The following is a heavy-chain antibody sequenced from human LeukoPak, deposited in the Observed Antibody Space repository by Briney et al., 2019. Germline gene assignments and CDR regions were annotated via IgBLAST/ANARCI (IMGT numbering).Heavy chain of an antibody. CDR2: ISYDGSNK. V-gene: IGHV3-30-3*01. CDR3: ARGSVYYDSSGYYYIDY. CDR1: GFTFSSYA. Sequence: GGSLRLSCAASGFTFSSYAMHWVRQAPGKGLEWVAFISYDGSNKYYADSVKGRFTISRDNSKNTLYLQMNSLRAEDTAVYYCARGSVYYDSSGYYYIDYWGQGTLVTVSS. D-gene: IGHD3-22*01. J-gene: IGHJ4*02.